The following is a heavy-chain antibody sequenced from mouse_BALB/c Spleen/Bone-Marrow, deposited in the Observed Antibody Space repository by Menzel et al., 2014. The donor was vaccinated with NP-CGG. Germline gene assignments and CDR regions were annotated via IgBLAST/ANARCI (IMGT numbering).Heavy chain of an antibody. CDR1: GFTFTDYY. Sequence: EVQRVESGGGLVQPGGSLRLSCATSGFTFTDYYMNWVRQPPGKALEWLGFIRNKANGYTTEYSASVKGRFTISRDNSQNILYLQINTLRAEDSATYYCARDKGRVFFDYWGQGTTLTVSS. CDR2: IRNKANGYTT. J-gene: IGHJ2*01. CDR3: ARDKGRVFFDY. V-gene: IGHV7-3*02.